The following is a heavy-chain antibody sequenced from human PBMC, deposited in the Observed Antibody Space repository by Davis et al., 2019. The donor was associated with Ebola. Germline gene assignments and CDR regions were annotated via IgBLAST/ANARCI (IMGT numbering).Heavy chain of an antibody. CDR2: IYYSGST. Sequence: MPGGSLRLSCTVSGGSISSYYWSWIRQPPGKGLEWIGYIYYSGSTYYNPSLKSRVTISVDTSKNQFSLKLSSVTAADTAVYYCARASRYYYDSSGYYVGYAFDIWGQGTMVTVSS. V-gene: IGHV4-59*01. CDR3: ARASRYYYDSSGYYVGYAFDI. CDR1: GGSISSYY. D-gene: IGHD3-22*01. J-gene: IGHJ3*02.